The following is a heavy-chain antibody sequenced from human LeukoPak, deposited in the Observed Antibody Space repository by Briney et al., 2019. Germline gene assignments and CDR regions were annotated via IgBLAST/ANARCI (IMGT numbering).Heavy chain of an antibody. Sequence: ASVKVSCKASGYTFTSYGISWVRQAPGQGLEWMGWISAYNGNTNYAQKLQGRVTMTTDTSTSTAYMELRSLRSDDTAVYYCARARVRQQLVSGFDYWGQGTLVTVSS. CDR2: ISAYNGNT. CDR1: GYTFTSYG. V-gene: IGHV1-18*01. CDR3: ARARVRQQLVSGFDY. J-gene: IGHJ4*02. D-gene: IGHD6-13*01.